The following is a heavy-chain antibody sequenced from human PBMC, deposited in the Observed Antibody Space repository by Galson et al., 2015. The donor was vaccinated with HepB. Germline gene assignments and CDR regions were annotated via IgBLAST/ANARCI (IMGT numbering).Heavy chain of an antibody. CDR1: GYTFTGYA. V-gene: IGHV1-3*01. CDR3: ARGGLEVRGDFDY. J-gene: IGHJ4*02. CDR2: INAGNGNT. D-gene: IGHD3-10*01. Sequence: SVKLSCKASGYTFTGYAMHWVRQAPGQRLEWIGWINAGNGNTHYSQKFQGRVTITRDTSTNTAYMELSSLRAEDTAVYYCARGGLEVRGDFDYWGQGTLVTVSS.